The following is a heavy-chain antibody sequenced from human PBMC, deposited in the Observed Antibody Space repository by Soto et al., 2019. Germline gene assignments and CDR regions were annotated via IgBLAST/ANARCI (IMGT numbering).Heavy chain of an antibody. CDR2: INAGNGNT. Sequence: ASVKVSCKASGYTFTSYAMHWVRQAPGQRLEWMGWINAGNGNTKYSQKFQGRVTITRDTSASTAYMELSSLRSEDTAVYYCARDLTMVRGAPAYWGQGTLVTVSS. V-gene: IGHV1-3*01. CDR3: ARDLTMVRGAPAY. D-gene: IGHD3-10*01. J-gene: IGHJ4*02. CDR1: GYTFTSYA.